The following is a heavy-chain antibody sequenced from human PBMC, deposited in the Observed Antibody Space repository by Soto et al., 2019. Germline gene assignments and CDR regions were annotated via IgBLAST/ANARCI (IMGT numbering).Heavy chain of an antibody. D-gene: IGHD2-21*02. CDR2: IKQDGSEK. CDR1: GFTFSSYW. CDR3: ARETAITDYYYYGMDV. V-gene: IGHV3-7*01. Sequence: GGSLRLSCAASGFTFSSYWMSWVRQAPGKGLEWVANIKQDGSEKYYVDSVKGRFTISRDNAKNSLYLQMNSLRAEDTAVHYCARETAITDYYYYGMDVWGQGTTVTVSS. J-gene: IGHJ6*02.